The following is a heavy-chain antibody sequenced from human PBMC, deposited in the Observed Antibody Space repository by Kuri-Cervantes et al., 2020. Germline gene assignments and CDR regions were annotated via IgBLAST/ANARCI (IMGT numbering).Heavy chain of an antibody. CDR3: AKGTGSGEYYYYGMDV. D-gene: IGHD3-10*01. Sequence: GESLKTSCAASGFTFSSYAMSWVRQAPGKGLEWVAAISGSGGSKYYADSVKGRFTISRDNSKNTLYLQMNSLRAEDTAVYYCAKGTGSGEYYYYGMDVWGQGTTVTVSS. CDR2: ISGSGGSK. V-gene: IGHV3-23*01. CDR1: GFTFSSYA. J-gene: IGHJ6*02.